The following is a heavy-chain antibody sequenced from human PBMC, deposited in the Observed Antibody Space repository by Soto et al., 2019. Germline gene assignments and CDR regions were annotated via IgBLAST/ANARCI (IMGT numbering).Heavy chain of an antibody. CDR3: ARIYGSGSQYYFDY. CDR2: IYYSGST. J-gene: IGHJ4*02. V-gene: IGHV4-31*03. CDR1: GGSISSGGYY. Sequence: QVQLQESGPGLVKPSQTLSLTCTVSGGSISSGGYYWSWIRQHPGKGLEWIGYIYYSGSTYYNPPLKSRVTISVDTSKNQFSLKLGSVTAADTAVYYCARIYGSGSQYYFDYWGQGTLVTVSS. D-gene: IGHD3-10*01.